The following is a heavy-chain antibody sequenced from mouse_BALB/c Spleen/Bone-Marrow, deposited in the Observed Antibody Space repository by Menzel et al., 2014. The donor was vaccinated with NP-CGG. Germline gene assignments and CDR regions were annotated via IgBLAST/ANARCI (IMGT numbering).Heavy chain of an antibody. CDR3: ARSRTGTYLDY. CDR2: INPSTGYT. Sequence: VMLVESGAELAKPGASVKMSCKASGYTFTSYWMHWVKQRPRQGLEWIGYINPSTGYTEYNQKFKDKATLTADKSSSTAYMQLSSLTSEDSAVYYCARSRTGTYLDYWGQGTTLTVSS. CDR1: GYTFTSYW. V-gene: IGHV1-7*01. D-gene: IGHD4-1*01. J-gene: IGHJ2*01.